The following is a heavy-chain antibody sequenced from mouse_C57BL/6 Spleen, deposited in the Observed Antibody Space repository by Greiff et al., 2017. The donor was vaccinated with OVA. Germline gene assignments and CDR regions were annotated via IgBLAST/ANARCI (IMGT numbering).Heavy chain of an antibody. D-gene: IGHD2-1*01. CDR1: GYTFTSYW. V-gene: IGHV1-64*01. Sequence: VQLQQPGAELVKPGASVKLSCKASGYTFTSYWMHWVKQRPGQGLEWIGMIHPNSGSTNYNEKFKSKATLTVDKSSSTAYMQLSSLTSEDSAVYYCARKGGNSPLAMDYWGQGTSVTVSS. CDR2: IHPNSGST. CDR3: ARKGGNSPLAMDY. J-gene: IGHJ4*01.